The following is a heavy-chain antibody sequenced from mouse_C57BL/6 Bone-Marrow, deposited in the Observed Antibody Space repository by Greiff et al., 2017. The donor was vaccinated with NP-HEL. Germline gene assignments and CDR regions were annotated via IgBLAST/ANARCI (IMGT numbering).Heavy chain of an antibody. CDR1: GYTFTSYW. CDR3: ARCGYDEDWYFDV. Sequence: QVQLQQSGAELVMPGASVKLSCKASGYTFTSYWMHWVKQRPGQGLEWIGEIDPSDSYTNYNQKFKGKSTLTVDKSSSTAYMQLSSLTSQDSAVYYCARCGYDEDWYFDVWGTGTTVTVSS. CDR2: IDPSDSYT. V-gene: IGHV1-69*01. D-gene: IGHD2-2*01. J-gene: IGHJ1*03.